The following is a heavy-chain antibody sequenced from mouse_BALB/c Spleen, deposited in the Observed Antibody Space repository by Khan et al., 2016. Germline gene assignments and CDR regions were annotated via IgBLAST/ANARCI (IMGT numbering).Heavy chain of an antibody. D-gene: IGHD2-12*01. CDR2: FYPGSGSI. V-gene: IGHV1-62-2*01. J-gene: IGHJ3*01. Sequence: QVQLQQSGAELVKPGASVKLSCKASGYSFNDYIIYWIKQRSGQGLEWIGWFYPGSGSIKYNEKFKDKATLTADKSSRTVYMELSRLTSEDSAVYFYARHGDSYYFASWGQGTLVTVSA. CDR3: ARHGDSYYFAS. CDR1: GYSFNDYI.